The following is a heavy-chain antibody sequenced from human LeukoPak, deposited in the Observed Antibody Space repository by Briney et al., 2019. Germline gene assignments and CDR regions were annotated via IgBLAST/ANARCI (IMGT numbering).Heavy chain of an antibody. J-gene: IGHJ4*02. Sequence: KPSETLSLTCTVSGGSFSGYYWSWIRQPPGKGLEWIGEINHSGSTNYNPPLKSRVTISVDTSKNQFSLKLSSVTAAGTAVYYCARRFDWLDYWGQGTLVTVSS. CDR2: INHSGST. D-gene: IGHD3-9*01. V-gene: IGHV4-34*01. CDR1: GGSFSGYY. CDR3: ARRFDWLDY.